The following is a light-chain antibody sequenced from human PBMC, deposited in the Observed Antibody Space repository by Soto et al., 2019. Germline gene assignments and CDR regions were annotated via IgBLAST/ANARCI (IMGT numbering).Light chain of an antibody. Sequence: IQLTQSPSSLSASVGDRVTITCRASQGISSYLAWYQQKPGKAPKLLIYAASTLQRGVPSKFSGSGSGTDFTLTIISRQHEEYETYYCQAFTIGTGTKVDIK. V-gene: IGKV1-9*01. CDR1: QGISSY. CDR2: AAS. J-gene: IGKJ3*01. CDR3: QAFT.